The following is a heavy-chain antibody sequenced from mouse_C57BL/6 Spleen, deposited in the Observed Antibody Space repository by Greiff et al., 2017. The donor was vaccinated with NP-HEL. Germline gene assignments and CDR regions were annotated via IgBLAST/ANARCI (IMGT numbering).Heavy chain of an antibody. CDR2: IDPSDSYT. CDR3: ARWGSNYV. D-gene: IGHD2-5*01. V-gene: IGHV1-69*01. Sequence: VQLQQPGAELVMPGASVKLSCKASGYTFTSYWMHWVKQRPGQGLEWIGEIDPSDSYTNYNQKFKGKSTLTVDKSSSTAYMQLSSLTSEDSAVYYCARWGSNYVWGQGTTLTVSS. J-gene: IGHJ2*01. CDR1: GYTFTSYW.